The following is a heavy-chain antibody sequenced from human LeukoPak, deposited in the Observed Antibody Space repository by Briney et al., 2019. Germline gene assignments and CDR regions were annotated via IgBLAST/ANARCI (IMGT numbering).Heavy chain of an antibody. CDR2: IIPILGIA. CDR3: ARGDVVVVAAIRPYYYGMDV. V-gene: IGHV1-69*04. CDR1: GGTFSSYA. D-gene: IGHD2-15*01. J-gene: IGHJ6*02. Sequence: ASVKVSCKASGGTFSSYAISWVRQAPGQGLEWMGRIIPILGIANYAQKFQGRVTITADESTSTAYMELSSLRSEDTAVYYCARGDVVVVAAIRPYYYGMDVWGQGTTVTVSS.